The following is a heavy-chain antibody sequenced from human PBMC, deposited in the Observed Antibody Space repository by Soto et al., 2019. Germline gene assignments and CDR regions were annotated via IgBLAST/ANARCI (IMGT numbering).Heavy chain of an antibody. V-gene: IGHV3-30*18. CDR3: ANSEDRWSGYYTTVDY. CDR1: GFTFSSYG. CDR2: ISYDGSNK. J-gene: IGHJ4*02. Sequence: QVQLVESGGGVVQPGRSLRLSCAASGFTFSSYGMHWVRQAPGKGLEWVAVISYDGSNKYYADSVKGRFTISRDNSKNTLYLQMNSLRAEDTAVYYCANSEDRWSGYYTTVDYWGQGTLVTVSS. D-gene: IGHD3-3*01.